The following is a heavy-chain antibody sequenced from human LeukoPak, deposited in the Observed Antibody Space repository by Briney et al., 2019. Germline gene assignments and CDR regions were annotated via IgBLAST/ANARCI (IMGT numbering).Heavy chain of an antibody. CDR1: GVSISTDTFY. CDR3: ATFETGTIRTY. Sequence: SETLSLTCTVSGVSISTDTFYWGWIRQPPGKGLEWFANIYYTGSSYYHPSLKRQVTISVETSKHQFSLKVRSFTAAHTAVYYCATFETGTIRTYWGQGTLVTVSS. D-gene: IGHD5-24*01. J-gene: IGHJ4*02. CDR2: IYYTGSS. V-gene: IGHV4-39*07.